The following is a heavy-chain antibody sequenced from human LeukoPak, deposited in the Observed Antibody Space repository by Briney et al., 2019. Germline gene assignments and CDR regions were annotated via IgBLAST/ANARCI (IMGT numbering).Heavy chain of an antibody. V-gene: IGHV3-21*04. CDR1: GFTFSSYS. CDR3: ARREVIRFLEWSFDY. Sequence: PGGSLRLSCAASGFTFSSYSMNWVRQAPGKGLEWVSSISSSSSYIYYADSVKGRFTISRDNSKNTLYLQMNSLRAEDTAVYYCARREVIRFLEWSFDYWGQGTLVTVSS. J-gene: IGHJ4*02. CDR2: ISSSSSYI. D-gene: IGHD3-3*01.